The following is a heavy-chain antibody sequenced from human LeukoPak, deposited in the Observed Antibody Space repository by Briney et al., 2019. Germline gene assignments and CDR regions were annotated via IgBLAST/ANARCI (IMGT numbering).Heavy chain of an antibody. V-gene: IGHV1-2*02. J-gene: IGHJ4*02. CDR1: GYTFTGYY. D-gene: IGHD3-3*01. Sequence: GASVTVSCKASGYTFTGYYMHWVRQAPGQGLDWMGWINPNSGGTNYAQKLQGRVTMTRDTSISTAYMELSRLRSDDTAVYYCARARDDFWSGYPGGYWGQGTLVTVSS. CDR2: INPNSGGT. CDR3: ARARDDFWSGYPGGY.